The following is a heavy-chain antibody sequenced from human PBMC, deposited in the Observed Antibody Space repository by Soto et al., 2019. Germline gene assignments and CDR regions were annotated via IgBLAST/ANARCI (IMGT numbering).Heavy chain of an antibody. CDR1: GYSFTSYW. CDR2: IYPGDSDT. D-gene: IGHD3-10*01. V-gene: IGHV5-51*01. Sequence: PGESLKISCKGSGYSFTSYWIGWVRQMPGKGLEWMGIIYPGDSDTRYSPSFQGQVTISADKSISTAYLQWSSLKASDTAMYYCARQMVRGVTTYYYGMDVWGQGTTVTVSS. J-gene: IGHJ6*02. CDR3: ARQMVRGVTTYYYGMDV.